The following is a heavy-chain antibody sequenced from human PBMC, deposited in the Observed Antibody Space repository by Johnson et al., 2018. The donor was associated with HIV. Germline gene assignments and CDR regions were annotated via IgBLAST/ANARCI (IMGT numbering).Heavy chain of an antibody. J-gene: IGHJ3*02. Sequence: QVQLVESGGGVVQPGRSLRLSCAASGFTFSSYAMHWVRQAPGKGLAWVAVISYDGSTIYYADSVKGRFTISRDNAKNSLYLQMNSLRAEDTAVYYCARGGARSSGYYSAFDIWGQGTMVTVSS. CDR1: GFTFSSYA. CDR2: ISYDGSTI. V-gene: IGHV3-30*04. D-gene: IGHD3-22*01. CDR3: ARGGARSSGYYSAFDI.